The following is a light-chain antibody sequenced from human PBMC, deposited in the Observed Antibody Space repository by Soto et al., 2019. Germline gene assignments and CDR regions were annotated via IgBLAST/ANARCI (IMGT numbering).Light chain of an antibody. CDR1: QSVSSY. CDR3: QQRYDWPLT. Sequence: EIVLTQSPATLSLSPGERATLSCRASQSVSSYLDWYQQKPGQAPKLLIYEASSRATGIPGRFSGSGSGTDFTLTISSLEPEDFAGYYCQQRYDWPLTFGGGTKVEIK. V-gene: IGKV3-11*01. CDR2: EAS. J-gene: IGKJ4*01.